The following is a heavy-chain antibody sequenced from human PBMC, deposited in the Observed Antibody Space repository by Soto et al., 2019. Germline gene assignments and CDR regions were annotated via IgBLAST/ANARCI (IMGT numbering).Heavy chain of an antibody. V-gene: IGHV3-7*01. Sequence: GGSVRLSGAASGFTFSNNGMTWVRRAPWKGLQWVANINEHGSEKQYVDSVKGRFTISRENAKNSLYLQMNGLRAEDTAVYHCVNGVGFLGPCGQGALVAVFS. D-gene: IGHD3-3*01. CDR2: INEHGSEK. CDR1: GFTFSNNG. J-gene: IGHJ5*02. CDR3: VNGVGFLGP.